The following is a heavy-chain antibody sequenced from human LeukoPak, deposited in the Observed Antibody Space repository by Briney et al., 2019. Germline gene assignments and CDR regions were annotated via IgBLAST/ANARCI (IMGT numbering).Heavy chain of an antibody. CDR3: ARDSPPFDY. V-gene: IGHV4-34*01. CDR2: INHSGST. D-gene: IGHD4-11*01. J-gene: IGHJ4*02. CDR1: GGSFSGYY. Sequence: KPSETLSLTCAVYGGSFSGYYWSWVRQPPGKGLEWIGEINHSGSTNYNPSLKSRVTISVDRSKNQFSLKLSSVTAADTAVYYCARDSPPFDYWGQGTLVTVSS.